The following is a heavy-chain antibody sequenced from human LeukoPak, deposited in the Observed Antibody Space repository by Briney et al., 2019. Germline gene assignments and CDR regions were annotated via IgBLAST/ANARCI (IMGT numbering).Heavy chain of an antibody. J-gene: IGHJ6*03. V-gene: IGHV4-61*02. CDR2: IYTSGST. CDR1: GGSISSGSYY. CDR3: ARGATMVRGVIKRDYYYYMDV. Sequence: SQTLSLTCTVSGGSISSGSYYWSWIRQPAGKGLEWIGRIYTSGSTNYNPSLKSRVTISVGTSKNQFSLKLSSVTAADTAVYYCARGATMVRGVIKRDYYYYMDVWGKGTTVTISS. D-gene: IGHD3-10*01.